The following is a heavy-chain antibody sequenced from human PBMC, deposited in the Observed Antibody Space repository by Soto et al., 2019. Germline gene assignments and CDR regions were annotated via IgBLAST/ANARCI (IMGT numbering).Heavy chain of an antibody. Sequence: GGSLRLSCASSGFTFSSCSMTWVRQAPGKGLEWVGRIKRKSDGGTTDYAAPVKGRFTISRDDTKNTLYLQMNSLKTEDTAAYYCPTSGSGWDYFDYWGLGTLVTVSS. D-gene: IGHD6-19*01. CDR1: GFTFSSCS. CDR3: PTSGSGWDYFDY. CDR2: IKRKSDGGTT. J-gene: IGHJ4*02. V-gene: IGHV3-15*01.